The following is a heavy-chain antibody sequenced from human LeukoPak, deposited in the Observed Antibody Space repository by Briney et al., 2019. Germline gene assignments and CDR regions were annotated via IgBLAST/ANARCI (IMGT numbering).Heavy chain of an antibody. J-gene: IGHJ5*02. V-gene: IGHV4-59*01. CDR3: ARVKEEFDP. CDR2: IYYSGST. CDR1: GGSFSGYY. Sequence: SETLSLTCAVYGGSFSGYYWSWIRQPPGKGLEWIGYIYYSGSTNYNPSLKSRVTISVDTSKNQFSLKLSSVTAADTAVYYCARVKEEFDPWGQGTLVTVSS.